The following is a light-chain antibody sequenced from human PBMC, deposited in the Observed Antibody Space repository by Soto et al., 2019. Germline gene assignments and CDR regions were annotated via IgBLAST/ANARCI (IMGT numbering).Light chain of an antibody. CDR2: DAS. J-gene: IGKJ4*01. CDR1: QSVDSY. Sequence: ETVLTQSPATLSLSPGERATLSCKASQSVDSYLAWYQQKPGQAPRLLIYDASSRATGIPARFSGSGSGTDFTLTISSLEPEDFAVYYCQQRKNWPPLTFGGGTRVEIK. CDR3: QQRKNWPPLT. V-gene: IGKV3-11*01.